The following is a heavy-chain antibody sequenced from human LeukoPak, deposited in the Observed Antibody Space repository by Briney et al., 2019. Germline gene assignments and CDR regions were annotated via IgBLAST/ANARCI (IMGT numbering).Heavy chain of an antibody. CDR1: GGSISSYY. V-gene: IGHV4-59*01. D-gene: IGHD1-26*01. J-gene: IGHJ4*02. CDR2: IYYSGST. CDR3: ARAYSGSYLPHDY. Sequence: PSETLSLTCTVSGGSISSYYWSWLRQPPGKGLEWIGHIYYSGSTNYNPSLKSRVTISVDTSKNQFSLKLSSVTAADTAVYYCARAYSGSYLPHDYWGQGTLVTVSS.